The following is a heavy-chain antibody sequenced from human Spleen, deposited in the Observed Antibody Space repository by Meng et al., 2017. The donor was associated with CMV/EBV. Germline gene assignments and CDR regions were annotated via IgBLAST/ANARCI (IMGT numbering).Heavy chain of an antibody. CDR2: ISSSGKTK. CDR3: AGASQELRFLEWLGEGLGYGMDV. CDR1: GFTFSSYA. J-gene: IGHJ6*02. Sequence: GGSLRLSCAASGFTFSSYAMSWVRQAPGKGLEWISYISSSGKTKDYADSVRGRFTISRDNAKNSLYLEMNSLRVDDTAVFYCAGASQELRFLEWLGEGLGYGMDVWGQGTTVTVSS. V-gene: IGHV3-48*04. D-gene: IGHD3-3*01.